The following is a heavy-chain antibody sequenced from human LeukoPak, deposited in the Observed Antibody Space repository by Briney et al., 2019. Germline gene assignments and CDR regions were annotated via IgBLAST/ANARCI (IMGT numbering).Heavy chain of an antibody. Sequence: GGSLRLSCAASGFIFSTYAMSWVRQAPGKGLEWVSAITGSGDSTYYADSVKGRFTISRDNSKNTLSLQMNSLRAEDTAVYYCAKGNPVGGTNYFDYWGQGTLVTVPS. D-gene: IGHD1-26*01. CDR2: ITGSGDST. J-gene: IGHJ4*02. CDR3: AKGNPVGGTNYFDY. CDR1: GFIFSTYA. V-gene: IGHV3-23*01.